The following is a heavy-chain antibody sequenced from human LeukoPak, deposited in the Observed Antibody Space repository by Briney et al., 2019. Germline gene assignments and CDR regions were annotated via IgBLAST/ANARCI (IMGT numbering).Heavy chain of an antibody. V-gene: IGHV1-69*05. Sequence: ASVKVSCKASGGTFSSYAISWVRQAPGQGLEWMGRIIPIFGTANYAQKFQGRVTITTDESTSTAYMELSGLRSEDTAIYYCARDAAIYDSSAYYFLWWGQGTLATVSS. CDR1: GGTFSSYA. D-gene: IGHD3-22*01. J-gene: IGHJ4*02. CDR3: ARDAAIYDSSAYYFLW. CDR2: IIPIFGTA.